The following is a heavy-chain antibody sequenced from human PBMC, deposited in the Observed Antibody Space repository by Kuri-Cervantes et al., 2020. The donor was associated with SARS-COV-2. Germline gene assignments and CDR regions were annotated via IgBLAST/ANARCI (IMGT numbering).Heavy chain of an antibody. CDR1: GFTFSSYA. CDR3: ARGYSGTYYWYFGL. J-gene: IGHJ2*01. D-gene: IGHD1-26*01. CDR2: ISYDGSNK. Sequence: GESLKISCAASGFTFSSYAMHWVRQAPGKGLEWVAVISYDGSNKYYADSVKGRFTISRDNSKNTLYLQMNSLRAEDTAVYYCARGYSGTYYWYFGLWGRGTLVTVSS. V-gene: IGHV3-30-3*01.